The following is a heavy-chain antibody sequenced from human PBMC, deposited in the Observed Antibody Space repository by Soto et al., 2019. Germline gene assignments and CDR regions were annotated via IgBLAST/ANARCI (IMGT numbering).Heavy chain of an antibody. CDR3: ARGSDCTNGVCYPTPPGWFDP. CDR2: IIPIFGTA. D-gene: IGHD2-8*01. V-gene: IGHV1-69*13. CDR1: GGTFSSYA. J-gene: IGHJ5*02. Sequence: SVKVSCKASGGTFSSYAISWVRQAPGQGLEWMGGIIPIFGTANYAQKFQGRVTITADESTSTAYMELSSLRSEDTAVYYCARGSDCTNGVCYPTPPGWFDPWGQGTLVTVSS.